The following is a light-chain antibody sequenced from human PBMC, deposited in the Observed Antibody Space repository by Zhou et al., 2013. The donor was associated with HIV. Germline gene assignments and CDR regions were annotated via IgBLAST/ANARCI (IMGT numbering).Light chain of an antibody. CDR1: QGINMY. CDR3: QQYENFPYT. J-gene: IGKJ2*01. CDR2: DAS. V-gene: IGKV1-33*01. Sequence: DIQMTQSPPSLSASVGDRVTITCLASQGINMYINWYQQRPGRAPKLLIYDASNLETGVPSRFSGDGYGTDFTFTISSLQPEDIGTYYCQQYENFPYTFGQGTKLEIK.